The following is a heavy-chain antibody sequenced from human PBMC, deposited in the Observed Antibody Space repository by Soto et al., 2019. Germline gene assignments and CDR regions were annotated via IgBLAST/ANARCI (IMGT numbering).Heavy chain of an antibody. J-gene: IGHJ4*02. Sequence: ASVKVSCKASGYTFTSYGISWVREAPGQGLEWMGWISAYNGNTNYAPNLQGRVTLTTDTSTNTAYMEVRSLRSDDTAVYYCARDLAARPGETSDYWGQGTLVTVSS. CDR3: ARDLAARPGETSDY. CDR2: ISAYNGNT. CDR1: GYTFTSYG. D-gene: IGHD6-6*01. V-gene: IGHV1-18*01.